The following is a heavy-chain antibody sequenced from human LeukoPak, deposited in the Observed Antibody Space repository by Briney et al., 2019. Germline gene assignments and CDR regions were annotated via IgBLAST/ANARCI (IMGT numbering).Heavy chain of an antibody. Sequence: GGSLRLSCAASGFTFSTYGMHWVRQAPGKGLEWVAVIWYDGSIEYYADSVKGRFTISRDNSKNTLYLQMNSLRAEDTAVYYCARAGYNSGWYEYWGQGTLVTVSS. V-gene: IGHV3-33*01. D-gene: IGHD6-19*01. CDR3: ARAGYNSGWYEY. J-gene: IGHJ4*02. CDR2: IWYDGSIE. CDR1: GFTFSTYG.